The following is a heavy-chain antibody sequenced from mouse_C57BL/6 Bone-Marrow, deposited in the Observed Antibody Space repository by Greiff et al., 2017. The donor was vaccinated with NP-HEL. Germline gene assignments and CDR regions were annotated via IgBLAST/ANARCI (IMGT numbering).Heavy chain of an antibody. D-gene: IGHD1-1*01. CDR1: GYAFTNYL. Sequence: VQGVESGAELVRPGTSVKVSCKASGYAFTNYLIEWVKQRPGQGLEWIGVINPGSGGTNYNEKFKGKATLTADKSSSTAYMQLSSLTSEDSAVYFCARGYYYGSSGAWFAYWGQGTLVTVSA. CDR3: ARGYYYGSSGAWFAY. J-gene: IGHJ3*01. V-gene: IGHV1-54*01. CDR2: INPGSGGT.